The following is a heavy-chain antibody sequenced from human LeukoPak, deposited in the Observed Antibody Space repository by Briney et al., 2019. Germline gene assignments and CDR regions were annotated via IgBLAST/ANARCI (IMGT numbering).Heavy chain of an antibody. CDR2: VSGDGASS. Sequence: GGSLRLSCAASGFAFSSHPMSWVRQAPGKGLEWVSSVSGDGASSWYADSVRGRFTISRDHSKNTLDLQMNSLRTDDTAVYYCTKRGGTYFAGMDAWGQGTTVTVSS. D-gene: IGHD1-26*01. CDR1: GFAFSSHP. CDR3: TKRGGTYFAGMDA. V-gene: IGHV3-23*01. J-gene: IGHJ6*02.